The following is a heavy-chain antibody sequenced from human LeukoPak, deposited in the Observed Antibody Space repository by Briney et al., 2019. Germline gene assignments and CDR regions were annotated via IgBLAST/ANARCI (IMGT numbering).Heavy chain of an antibody. V-gene: IGHV4-39*07. D-gene: IGHD6-13*01. CDR3: ATLAIAAAGY. CDR2: MYYSGST. Sequence: SETLSLTCTVSGGSISTSSYYWGWIRQPPGKGLEWIGTMYYSGSTYYNPSLRSRVTISVDTSKNQFSLKLSSVTAADTAVYYCATLAIAAAGYWGQGTLVTVSS. J-gene: IGHJ4*02. CDR1: GGSISTSSYY.